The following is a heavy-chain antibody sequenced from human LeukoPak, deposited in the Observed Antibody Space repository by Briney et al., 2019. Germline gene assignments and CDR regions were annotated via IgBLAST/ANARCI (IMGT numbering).Heavy chain of an antibody. V-gene: IGHV1-2*02. D-gene: IGHD3-10*01. CDR3: ATTMIRGATPFEAFDI. CDR2: INPNNGGT. Sequence: ASVKVSCKASGYTFTGYYIHWVRQAPGQGLEWMGWINPNNGGTNYAQRFRGRVTMTRDTSISTAYMELRSDDTAVYYCATTMIRGATPFEAFDIWGQGTLVTVSS. J-gene: IGHJ3*02. CDR1: GYTFTGYY.